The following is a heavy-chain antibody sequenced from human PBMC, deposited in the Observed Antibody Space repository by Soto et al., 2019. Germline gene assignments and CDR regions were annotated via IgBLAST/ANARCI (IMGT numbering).Heavy chain of an antibody. J-gene: IGHJ6*02. CDR1: GFIFGHYA. Sequence: GGSLRLSCAGSGFIFGHYAMTWVRQVPGKGLEWISAISGRGDSTYYADAVKGRFTISRDNSKNTLYLQMNSLRFDDTAIYYCAKALDGIDDYFYAMGVWGQGTMVTVSS. V-gene: IGHV3-23*01. CDR2: ISGRGDST. D-gene: IGHD1-1*01. CDR3: AKALDGIDDYFYAMGV.